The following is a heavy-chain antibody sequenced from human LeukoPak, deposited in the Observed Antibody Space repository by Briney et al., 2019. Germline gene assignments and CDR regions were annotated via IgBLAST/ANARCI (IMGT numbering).Heavy chain of an antibody. J-gene: IGHJ5*02. Sequence: PSETLSLTCTLSGGSISSYYWSWIRQPPGKGLEWIGYIYYSGSTNYNPSLKSRVTISVDTSKNQFSLKLSSVTAADTAVYYCARGYYYGSGSYPWFDRWGQGTLVTVSS. D-gene: IGHD3-10*01. CDR3: ARGYYYGSGSYPWFDR. CDR1: GGSISSYY. CDR2: IYYSGST. V-gene: IGHV4-59*08.